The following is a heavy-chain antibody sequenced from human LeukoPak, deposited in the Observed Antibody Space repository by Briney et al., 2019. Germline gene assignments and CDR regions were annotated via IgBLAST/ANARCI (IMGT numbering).Heavy chain of an antibody. CDR2: IKQDGSEK. CDR3: AREPYYDYVWGSYYYYYYMDV. J-gene: IGHJ6*03. D-gene: IGHD3-16*01. V-gene: IGHV3-7*03. CDR1: GFTFSSYW. Sequence: PGGSLRLSCAASGFTFSSYWMSWVRQAPGKGLEWVANIKQDGSEKYYVDSVKGRFTISRDNAKNSLYLQMNSLRAEDTALYYCAREPYYDYVWGSYYYYYYMDVWGKGTTVTVSS.